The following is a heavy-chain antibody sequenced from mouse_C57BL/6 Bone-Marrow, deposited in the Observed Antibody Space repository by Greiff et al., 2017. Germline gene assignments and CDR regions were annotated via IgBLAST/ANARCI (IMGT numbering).Heavy chain of an antibody. J-gene: IGHJ1*03. D-gene: IGHD1-1*01. CDR1: GYTFTSYA. CDR2: IYPRDGST. Sequence: QVQLKQSGPELVKPGASVKLSCKASGYTFTSYAIKWVKQKPGQGLEWIGCIYPRDGSTKYNEKFKGKATLTVETSSSTAYLELNRLTSEDSAVYYCARRVYYGSSYVYWYVEVRGTRTTVTVSS. V-gene: IGHV1-85*01. CDR3: ARRVYYGSSYVYWYVEV.